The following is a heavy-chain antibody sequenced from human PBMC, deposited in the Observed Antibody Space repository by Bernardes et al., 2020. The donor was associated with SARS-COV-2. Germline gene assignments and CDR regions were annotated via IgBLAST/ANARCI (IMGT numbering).Heavy chain of an antibody. Sequence: GGSLRLSCAASGLTFSSYWMHWVRQAPGKGLVWVSRISSDGSSTTYADSVKGRFTISRDNARNTLYLQMNSLTPADSGLYYCAGTTITCCDYWGQGTLVTVSS. CDR1: GLTFSSYW. CDR3: AGTTITCCDY. J-gene: IGHJ4*02. CDR2: ISSDGSST. V-gene: IGHV3-74*01. D-gene: IGHD3-10*01.